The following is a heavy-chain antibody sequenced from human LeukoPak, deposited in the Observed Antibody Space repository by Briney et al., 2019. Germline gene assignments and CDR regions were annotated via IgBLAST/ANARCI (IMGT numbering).Heavy chain of an antibody. J-gene: IGHJ4*02. CDR1: GFTFSSFW. CDR2: INQDGSEK. D-gene: IGHD5/OR15-5a*01. CDR3: AGRPSSTIP. V-gene: IGHV3-7*01. Sequence: PGGSLRLSCAASGFTFSSFWMNWVRQAPGKGLEWVANINQDGSEKYCVDSVKGRSTIPRDNAKNSLYLQMNSLRAEDTAVYYCAGRPSSTIPWGQGTLVTVSS.